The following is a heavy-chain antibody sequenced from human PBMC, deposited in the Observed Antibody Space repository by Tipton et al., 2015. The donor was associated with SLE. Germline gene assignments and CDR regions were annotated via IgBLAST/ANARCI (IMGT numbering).Heavy chain of an antibody. CDR3: ARDQGDYGDYSVFYY. CDR2: IFSGGST. J-gene: IGHJ4*02. D-gene: IGHD4-17*01. V-gene: IGHV3-53*04. Sequence: QLVQSGGGLVQAGGSLRLSCAASGFTVSSNYMSWVRRAPGKGLEWVSVIFSGGSTYYADSVKGRFTISRDNSKNTLYLQMNSLRAEDTAVYYCARDQGDYGDYSVFYYWGQGTLVTVSS. CDR1: GFTVSSNY.